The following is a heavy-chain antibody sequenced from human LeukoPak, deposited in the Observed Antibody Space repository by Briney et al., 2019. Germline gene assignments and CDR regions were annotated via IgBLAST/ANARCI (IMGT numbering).Heavy chain of an antibody. CDR1: GFTFSTYW. CDR2: IKQDGSEK. V-gene: IGHV3-7*01. Sequence: GGSLRLSCVASGFTFSTYWMSWVRQAPGKGLEWVANIKQDGSEKYYLDSVKGRFTISRDNAKNSLYLQMNSLRAEDTAVYFCTREAAAGIDYWGQGTLVTVSS. J-gene: IGHJ4*02. D-gene: IGHD6-13*01. CDR3: TREAAAGIDY.